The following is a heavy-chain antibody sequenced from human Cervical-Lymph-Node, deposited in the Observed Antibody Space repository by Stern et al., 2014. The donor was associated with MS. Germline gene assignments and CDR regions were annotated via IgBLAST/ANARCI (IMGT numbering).Heavy chain of an antibody. D-gene: IGHD1-1*01. CDR3: ARVLSLATSDS. CDR2: FNPSGGKT. Sequence: QVQLGQSGAEIRKPGASVKISCEASGYTFTTYYMHWVRQAPGQGLEWVALFNPSGGKTTYAQRFQGRVTVTGDTSTSTVYMELTGLRSEDTAVYYCARVLSLATSDSLGQGTLVIVSS. J-gene: IGHJ4*02. V-gene: IGHV1-46*01. CDR1: GYTFTTYY.